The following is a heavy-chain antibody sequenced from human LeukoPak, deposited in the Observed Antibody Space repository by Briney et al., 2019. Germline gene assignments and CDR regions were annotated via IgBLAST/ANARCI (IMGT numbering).Heavy chain of an antibody. CDR3: ARDQYYYGSGSLIFDY. Sequence: TSETLSLTGTVPGGSISSYYWSWIRQPPGKGLEWIGYIYYSGSTNYNPSLKSRVNISVDPSKNQFSMKLSSVTAADTAVYSCARDQYYYGSGSLIFDYWGQGPLVTVSS. CDR1: GGSISSYY. D-gene: IGHD3-10*01. CDR2: IYYSGST. V-gene: IGHV4-59*01. J-gene: IGHJ4*02.